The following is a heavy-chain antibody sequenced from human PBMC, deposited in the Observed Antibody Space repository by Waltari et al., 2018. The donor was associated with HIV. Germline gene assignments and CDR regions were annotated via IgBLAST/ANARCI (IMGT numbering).Heavy chain of an antibody. D-gene: IGHD2-15*01. J-gene: IGHJ3*01. CDR3: ARGGCSGGTCYSKSFDL. V-gene: IGHV1-69*01. Sequence: QVQLVQSGAEMKMSGSSVKVSCKASGGPFSSYTISWVRQAPGQGLEWMGGIIPKFGTVKYAQKFQGRVTMTADESTSTVYLELTSLRSDDTAVYYCARGGCSGGTCYSKSFDLWGQGTLVTVSS. CDR2: IIPKFGTV. CDR1: GGPFSSYT.